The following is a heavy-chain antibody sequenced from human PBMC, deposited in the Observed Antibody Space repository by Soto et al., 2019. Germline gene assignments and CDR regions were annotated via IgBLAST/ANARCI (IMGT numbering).Heavy chain of an antibody. CDR3: ARDRTMVRGVTSYYYYGMAV. CDR1: GYTFTSYY. V-gene: IGHV1-46*01. Sequence: QVQLVQSGAEVKKPGASVKVSCKASGYTFTSYYMHWVRQAPGQGLEWMGIINPSGGSTSYAQKFHGRVTMTRDTSTSTVYMELSSRRSEDTAVYYCARDRTMVRGVTSYYYYGMAVWGQGTTVTVSS. J-gene: IGHJ6*02. CDR2: INPSGGST. D-gene: IGHD3-10*01.